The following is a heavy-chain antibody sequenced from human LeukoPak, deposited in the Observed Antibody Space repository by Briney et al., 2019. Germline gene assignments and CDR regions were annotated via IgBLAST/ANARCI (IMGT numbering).Heavy chain of an antibody. V-gene: IGHV3-48*03. J-gene: IGHJ4*02. CDR1: GFTFSSYE. CDR3: ARPNPLGYCSSTSCYEYYFDY. CDR2: ISSSGSTI. Sequence: RPGGSLRLSCAASGFTFSSYEMNWVRQAPGKGLEWVSYISSSGSTIYYADSVKGRFTISKDNAKSSLYLQMNSLRAEDTAVYYCARPNPLGYCSSTSCYEYYFDYWGQGTLVTVSS. D-gene: IGHD2-2*01.